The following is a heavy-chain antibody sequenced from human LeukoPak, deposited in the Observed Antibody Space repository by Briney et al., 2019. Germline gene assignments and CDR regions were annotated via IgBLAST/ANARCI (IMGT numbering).Heavy chain of an antibody. CDR2: IDPADSDN. CDR1: GYTFPSYW. CDR3: ARRYCSGRNCYYFDY. Sequence: GESLKISCKGSGYTFPSYWIGWVRQMPGKGLEWMGIIDPADSDNRYSPSFQGQVTISADKSISTAYLQWSSLKASDTAMYYCARRYCSGRNCYYFDYWGQGTLVTVSS. J-gene: IGHJ4*02. D-gene: IGHD2-15*01. V-gene: IGHV5-51*01.